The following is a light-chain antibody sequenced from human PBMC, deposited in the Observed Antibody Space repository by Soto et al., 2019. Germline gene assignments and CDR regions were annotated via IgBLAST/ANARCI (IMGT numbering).Light chain of an antibody. V-gene: IGKV1-5*01. CDR1: QSISSW. Sequence: DIQMTQSPSTLSASVGDRVTITCRASQSISSWLAWYQQKPGKAPKLLLYDASSFESGVPSRFSGSGSGTEFTLTISSLQPYDFATYYGQQYNSYWTFGQGTKVESK. CDR2: DAS. CDR3: QQYNSYWT. J-gene: IGKJ1*01.